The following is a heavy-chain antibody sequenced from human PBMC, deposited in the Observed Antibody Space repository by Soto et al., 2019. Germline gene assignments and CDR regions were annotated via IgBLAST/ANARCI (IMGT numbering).Heavy chain of an antibody. J-gene: IGHJ6*02. Sequence: ESGGGVVHPGRSLRLSCAASGFTFRSYGLHWVRQAPGKGLEWVAVIWYDGSNKYYADSVKGRFTISRDNSKNTLYLQMNSRRAEDTAVYYCARGPIVGAAYYYYGMDVWGQGTTVTVSS. D-gene: IGHD1-26*01. CDR3: ARGPIVGAAYYYYGMDV. V-gene: IGHV3-33*01. CDR1: GFTFRSYG. CDR2: IWYDGSNK.